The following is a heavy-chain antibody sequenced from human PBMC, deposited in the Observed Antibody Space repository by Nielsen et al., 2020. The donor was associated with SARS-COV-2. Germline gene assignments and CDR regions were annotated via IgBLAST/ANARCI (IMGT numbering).Heavy chain of an antibody. J-gene: IGHJ6*02. CDR2: FSGSAGTT. D-gene: IGHD1-26*01. CDR1: GFTFSNYD. V-gene: IGHV3-23*01. CDR3: AKDEREGYHYGIDV. Sequence: GESLKISCESSGFTFSNYDMNWVRQAPGKGLEWVSGFSGSAGTTHYADSVKGRFTISRDNSKNMLYLQMNSLRAEDTAVYYCAKDEREGYHYGIDVWGQGTTVTVSS.